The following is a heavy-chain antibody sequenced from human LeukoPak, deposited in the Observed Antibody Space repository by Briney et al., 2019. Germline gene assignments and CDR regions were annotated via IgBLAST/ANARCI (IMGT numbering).Heavy chain of an antibody. CDR1: GFTFDDYA. CDR3: ARYYDSSGYYGRHDN. J-gene: IGHJ4*02. V-gene: IGHV3-23*01. CDR2: ISGSGSST. D-gene: IGHD3-22*01. Sequence: PGRSLRLSCAASGFTFDDYAMHWVRQAPGKGLEWVSAISGSGSSTYYADSVKGRFTISRDNSKNTLYLQMNSLRAEDTAIYHCARYYDSSGYYGRHDNWGQGTLVTVSS.